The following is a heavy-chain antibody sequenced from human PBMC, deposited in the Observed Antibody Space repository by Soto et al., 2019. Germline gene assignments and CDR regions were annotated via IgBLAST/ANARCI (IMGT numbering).Heavy chain of an antibody. D-gene: IGHD6-25*01. CDR3: ARERRREYYFDY. J-gene: IGHJ4*02. CDR1: GGSFSGYY. CDR2: INHSGST. V-gene: IGHV4-34*01. Sequence: SETLSLTCAVYGGSFSGYYWSWIPQPPGKGLEWIGEINHSGSTNYNPSLKSRVTISVDTSKNQFSLKLSSVTAADTAVYYCARERRREYYFDYWGQGTLVPSPQ.